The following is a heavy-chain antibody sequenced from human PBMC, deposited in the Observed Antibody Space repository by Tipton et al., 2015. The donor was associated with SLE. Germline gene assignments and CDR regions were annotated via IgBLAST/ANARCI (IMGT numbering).Heavy chain of an antibody. D-gene: IGHD3-9*01. Sequence: TLSLTCTVSGGSISYYYWSWIRQPPGKGLEWIGYIYSSGESTNYNPSLKSRVTISLDTSKNQFSLKLTSVTAPDTAVYYCARHYSAGGYDILTGSYMAFDYWGQGTLVTVSS. CDR1: GGSISYYY. J-gene: IGHJ4*02. CDR3: ARHYSAGGYDILTGSYMAFDY. CDR2: IYSSGEST. V-gene: IGHV4-59*08.